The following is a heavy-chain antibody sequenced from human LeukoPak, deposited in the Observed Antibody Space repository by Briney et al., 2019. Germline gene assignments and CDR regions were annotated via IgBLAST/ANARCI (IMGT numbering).Heavy chain of an antibody. J-gene: IGHJ6*03. CDR1: GYTFTSYA. Sequence: ASVKVSCKASGYTFTSYAMHWVRQAPGQRLEWMGWINAGNGNTKYSQKFQGRVTMTRDMSTSTVYMELSSLRSEDTAVYYCARAEIAVVYYYMDVWGKGTTVTVSS. CDR2: INAGNGNT. D-gene: IGHD6-19*01. V-gene: IGHV1-3*01. CDR3: ARAEIAVVYYYMDV.